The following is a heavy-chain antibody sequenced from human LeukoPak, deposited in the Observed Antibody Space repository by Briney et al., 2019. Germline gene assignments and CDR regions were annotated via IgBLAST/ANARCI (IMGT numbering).Heavy chain of an antibody. CDR3: AKSVGYYSDRSGYYWLGTFDY. J-gene: IGHJ4*02. CDR1: GFTFSSYG. D-gene: IGHD3-22*01. Sequence: GGSLRLSCAASGFTFSSYGMHWVRQAPGKGLEWVAVISYDGSNKYYADSVKGRFTISRDNSKNTLYLQMNRLRAEDTAVYFCAKSVGYYSDRSGYYWLGTFDYWGQGTLVTVSS. V-gene: IGHV3-30*18. CDR2: ISYDGSNK.